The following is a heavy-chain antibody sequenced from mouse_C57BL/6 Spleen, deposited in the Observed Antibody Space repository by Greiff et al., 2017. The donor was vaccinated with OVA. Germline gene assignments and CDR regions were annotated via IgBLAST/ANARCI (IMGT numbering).Heavy chain of an antibody. V-gene: IGHV5-16*01. J-gene: IGHJ3*01. CDR1: GFTFSDYY. CDR3: ASLDYYGSSAFAY. D-gene: IGHD1-1*01. Sequence: EVMLVESEGGLVQPGSSMKLSCTASGFTFSDYYMAWVRQVPEKGLEWVANINYDGSSTYYLDSLKSRFIISRDNAKNILYLQMSSLKSEDTATYYCASLDYYGSSAFAYWGQGTLVTVSA. CDR2: INYDGSST.